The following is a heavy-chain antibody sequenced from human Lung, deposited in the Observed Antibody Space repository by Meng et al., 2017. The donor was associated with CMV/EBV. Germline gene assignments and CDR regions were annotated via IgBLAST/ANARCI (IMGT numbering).Heavy chain of an antibody. CDR3: AKAYSSSSVGTNRGFDY. V-gene: IGHV3-23*01. CDR1: GFTFSSYA. Sequence: GGSXRLXCAASGFTFSSYAMSWVRQAPGKGLEWVSAISGSGGSTYYADSVKGRFTISRDNSKNTLYLQMNSLRAEDTAVYYCAKAYSSSSVGTNRGFDYXGQGXLVTVSS. D-gene: IGHD6-6*01. J-gene: IGHJ4*02. CDR2: ISGSGGST.